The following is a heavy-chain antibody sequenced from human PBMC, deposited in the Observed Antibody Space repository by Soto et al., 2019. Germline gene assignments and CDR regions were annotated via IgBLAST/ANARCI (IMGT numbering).Heavy chain of an antibody. CDR1: GFTFSNYA. Sequence: GGSLRLSCAASGFTFSNYAMSWVRQAPGKGLEWVSGIRGSGGHTYYADSVKGRFTISRDNSKNMLYLQIKSLRVEDTAVYYCAKGQRGDWNHVKEGGYWGQGTLVTVSS. CDR3: AKGQRGDWNHVKEGGY. CDR2: IRGSGGHT. J-gene: IGHJ4*02. D-gene: IGHD1-1*01. V-gene: IGHV3-23*01.